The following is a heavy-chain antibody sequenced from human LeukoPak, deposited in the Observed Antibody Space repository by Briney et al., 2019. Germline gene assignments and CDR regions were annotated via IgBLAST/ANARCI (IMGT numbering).Heavy chain of an antibody. J-gene: IGHJ3*02. V-gene: IGHV1-2*02. CDR3: ARGYYDRYAFDI. Sequence: GASVKVSCKASGYIFTGYYMHWVRQAPGQGLEWMGWINPNSGDTNYAQKFQGRVTMNRDTSISTAYMELSRLRSDDTAVYYCARGYYDRYAFDIWGQGTMVTVSS. CDR2: INPNSGDT. D-gene: IGHD3-22*01. CDR1: GYIFTGYY.